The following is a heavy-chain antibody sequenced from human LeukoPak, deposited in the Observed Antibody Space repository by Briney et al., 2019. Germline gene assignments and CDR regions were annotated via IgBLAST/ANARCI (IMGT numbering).Heavy chain of an antibody. J-gene: IGHJ6*03. V-gene: IGHV3-21*01. CDR3: ATDDRDYYYYYIVV. D-gene: IGHD3-10*01. Sequence: PAGSLSLSCPVSGFTFSLYGMKWVRPAPGKGLEWVSSISSTGGDIYYADSVRGRFTNSRDNAKNSLYLQVNRLRAEDKAVYFCATDDRDYYYYYIVVWGKGTTLTVSS. CDR2: ISSTGGDI. CDR1: GFTFSLYG.